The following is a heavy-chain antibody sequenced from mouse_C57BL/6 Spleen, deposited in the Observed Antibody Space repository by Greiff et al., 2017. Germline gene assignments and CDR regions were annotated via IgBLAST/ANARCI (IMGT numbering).Heavy chain of an antibody. V-gene: IGHV1-42*01. D-gene: IGHD4-1*02. J-gene: IGHJ3*01. CDR2: INPSTCGT. Sequence: VQLQQSGPELVKPGASVKISCKASGYSFTGYYMNWVKQSPEKSLEWIGEINPSTCGTTYNQKFKAKATLTVDKSSSTAYMQLKSLTSEDSAVYYCAPTVSWFAYWGQGTLVTVSA. CDR3: APTVSWFAY. CDR1: GYSFTGYY.